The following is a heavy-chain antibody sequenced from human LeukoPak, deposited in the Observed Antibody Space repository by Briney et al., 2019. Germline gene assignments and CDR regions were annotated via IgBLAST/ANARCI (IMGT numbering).Heavy chain of an antibody. CDR1: GGSFSGYY. D-gene: IGHD3-3*01. J-gene: IGHJ5*02. CDR3: ARRPDPYNYDCWSGRQNWFDP. CDR2: INHSGST. Sequence: SETLSLTCAVYGGSFSGYYWSWIRQPPGKGLEWIGEINHSGSTNYNPSLKSRVTISVDTSKNQFSLKLSSVTAADTAVYYCARRPDPYNYDCWSGRQNWFDPWGQGTLVTVSS. V-gene: IGHV4-34*01.